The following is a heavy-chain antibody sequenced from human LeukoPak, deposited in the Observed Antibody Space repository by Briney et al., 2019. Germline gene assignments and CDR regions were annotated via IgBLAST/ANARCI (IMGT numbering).Heavy chain of an antibody. J-gene: IGHJ3*02. Sequence: GGSLRLSCAASGFTFSSHPMHWVRQAPGKGLEWVAVISSDGSNKYYVDSAKGRFTISRDNSKNTLFLQMNSLRTEDTAVYYCARSYDFWSGDLTGAFDIWGQGTMVTVSS. V-gene: IGHV3-30*04. D-gene: IGHD3-3*01. CDR2: ISSDGSNK. CDR1: GFTFSSHP. CDR3: ARSYDFWSGDLTGAFDI.